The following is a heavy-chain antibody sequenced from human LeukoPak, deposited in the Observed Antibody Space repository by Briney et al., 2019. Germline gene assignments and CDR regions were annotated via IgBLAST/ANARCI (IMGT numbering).Heavy chain of an antibody. CDR1: GYTFTSYG. CDR3: GRYCSGGSCYDKTADY. CDR2: ISAYNGNT. V-gene: IGHV1-18*01. D-gene: IGHD2-15*01. J-gene: IGHJ4*02. Sequence: ASVKVSCKASGYTFTSYGISWVRQAPGQGLEWMGWISAYNGNTNYAQKLQGRVTMTTDTSTSTAYMELRSLRSDDTAVYYCGRYCSGGSCYDKTADYWGQGTLVTVSS.